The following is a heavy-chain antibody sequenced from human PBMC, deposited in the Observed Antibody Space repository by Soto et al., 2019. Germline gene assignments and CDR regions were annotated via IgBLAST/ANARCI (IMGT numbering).Heavy chain of an antibody. CDR3: AKGTPDIVPTLPFDY. CDR1: GFTFDDYG. CDR2: ISWNSGSI. V-gene: IGHV3-9*01. J-gene: IGHJ4*02. D-gene: IGHD5-12*01. Sequence: EVQLVESGGGLVQPGRSLRLSCAASGFTFDDYGMHWVRQVPGKGPEWVSGISWNSGSIGYADSVKGRLTISRDNGKNSLYLQMTSLRAEDTALYYCAKGTPDIVPTLPFDYWGQGTLVTVSS.